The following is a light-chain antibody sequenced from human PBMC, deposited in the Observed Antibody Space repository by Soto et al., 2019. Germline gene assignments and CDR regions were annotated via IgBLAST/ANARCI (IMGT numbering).Light chain of an antibody. CDR1: QGISNY. J-gene: IGKJ2*01. CDR2: AAS. CDR3: QKYDSAPYT. V-gene: IGKV1-27*01. Sequence: DIQMTQSPSSLSASVGDRVTITCRASQGISNYLAWYQQNPGKVPKLLIYAASTLQSGIPSRFSGSGSGADFNLTISSLQTEDVATYYCQKYDSAPYTFGQGTRLEIK.